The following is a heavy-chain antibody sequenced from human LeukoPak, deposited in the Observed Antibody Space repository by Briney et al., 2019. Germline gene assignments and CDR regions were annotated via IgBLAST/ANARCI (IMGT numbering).Heavy chain of an antibody. V-gene: IGHV3-33*01. CDR2: IWYDGSNK. D-gene: IGHD5-12*01. J-gene: IGHJ4*02. CDR3: ARDLPPATGFDY. Sequence: PGGSLRLSCAASGFTFSSYGMRWVRQAPGKGLEWVAVIWYDGSNKYYADSVKGRFTISRDNSKNTLYLQMNSLRAEDTAVYYCARDLPPATGFDYWGQGTLVTVSS. CDR1: GFTFSSYG.